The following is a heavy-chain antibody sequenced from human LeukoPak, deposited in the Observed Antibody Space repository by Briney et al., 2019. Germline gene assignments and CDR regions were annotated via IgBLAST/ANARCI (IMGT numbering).Heavy chain of an antibody. D-gene: IGHD1-1*01. J-gene: IGHJ4*02. CDR3: ARHVSGTSVDY. V-gene: IGHV4-39*01. CDR1: GGSISSSSYY. CDR2: VYSRGRT. Sequence: SETLSLTCTVSGGSISSSSYYWGWIRQPPGKGLEWIGSVYSRGRTYYNPSLTSRVTVSVDTSKNQFSLKLSSVTAADTAVYYCARHVSGTSVDYWGQGTLVTVSS.